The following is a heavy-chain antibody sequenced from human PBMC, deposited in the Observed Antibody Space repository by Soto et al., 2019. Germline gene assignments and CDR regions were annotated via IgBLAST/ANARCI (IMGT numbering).Heavy chain of an antibody. J-gene: IGHJ3*02. V-gene: IGHV3-30-3*01. CDR3: ARGNPSNDAFDI. Sequence: SLRLSFAASGFTFSSYAMHWVLQAPGKGLEWVAVISYDGSNKYYADSVKGRFTISRDNSKNTLYLQMNRMRAEDTAVYYCARGNPSNDAFDIWGQGTMVTVSS. CDR2: ISYDGSNK. D-gene: IGHD1-1*01. CDR1: GFTFSSYA.